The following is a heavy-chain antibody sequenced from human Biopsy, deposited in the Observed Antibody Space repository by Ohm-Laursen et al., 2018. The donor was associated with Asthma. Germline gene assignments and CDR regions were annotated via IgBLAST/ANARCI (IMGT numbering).Heavy chain of an antibody. CDR1: RFTYE. CDR3: AKDERLYYGSDSKYMQPVPLGD. D-gene: IGHD3-10*01. Sequence: SLRLSCAASRFTYEMHWVRQAPGKGLEWVAVISYDGNNKYYADSVKGRFTISRDNSKNTLYLQMKSLRAEDTAVYYCAKDERLYYGSDSKYMQPVPLGDWGQGTLVIVSA. V-gene: IGHV3-30-3*01. J-gene: IGHJ4*02. CDR2: ISYDGNNK.